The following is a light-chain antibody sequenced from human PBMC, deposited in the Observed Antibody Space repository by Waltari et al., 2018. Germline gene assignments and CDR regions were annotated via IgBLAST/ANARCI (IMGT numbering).Light chain of an antibody. J-gene: IGLJ2*01. CDR2: YVT. V-gene: IGLV2-11*01. Sequence: QSVLTQPRSVSGSPGQSVTISCTGTSNDVGGYNYVSWYQQHPGKAPKLMIFYVTKRPSGVPDRFSGSKSGNTASLTISGLQSEDESDYYCCSHAGSYTLFGGGTQLTVL. CDR3: CSHAGSYTL. CDR1: SNDVGGYNY.